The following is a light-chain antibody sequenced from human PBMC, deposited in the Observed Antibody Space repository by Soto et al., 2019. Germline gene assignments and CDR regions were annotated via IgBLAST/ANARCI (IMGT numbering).Light chain of an antibody. CDR1: SSDLGIYNY. J-gene: IGLJ1*01. V-gene: IGLV2-14*01. CDR3: SSYTTSSTRV. Sequence: QSALTQPASVSGSPGQSIAISCSGSSSDLGIYNYASWYQQHPGKVPKLIIFEVTNRPSGVSNRFSGSKSGSTASLTISGLQAEDEADYYCSSYTTSSTRVFGTGTKVTVL. CDR2: EVT.